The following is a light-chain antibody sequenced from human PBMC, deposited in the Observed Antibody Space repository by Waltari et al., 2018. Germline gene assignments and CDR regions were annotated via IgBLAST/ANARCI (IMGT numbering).Light chain of an antibody. Sequence: EIVLTQSPGTLSLSPGERATLPYRASQSVGSNYLVWYQQRPGQAPRLLIYGASSRATGIPDRFSGSGSGTDFTLTISRLEPEDFAVYYCQQYGTSSSFGQGTRLEIK. V-gene: IGKV3-20*01. CDR1: QSVGSNY. CDR2: GAS. CDR3: QQYGTSSS. J-gene: IGKJ5*01.